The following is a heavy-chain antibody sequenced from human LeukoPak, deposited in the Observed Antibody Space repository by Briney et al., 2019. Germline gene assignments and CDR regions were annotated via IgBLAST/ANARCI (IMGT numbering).Heavy chain of an antibody. CDR1: GDSVSSNSAA. Sequence: SQTLSLTCAISGDSVSSNSAAWNWIRQSPSRGLEWLGRTYYRSKWYNDYAVSVKSRITINPDTSKNQFSLQLNPVTPEDTAVYYCARAPDSSGYYDSYWFDPWGQGTLVTVSS. D-gene: IGHD3-22*01. CDR3: ARAPDSSGYYDSYWFDP. J-gene: IGHJ5*02. CDR2: TYYRSKWYN. V-gene: IGHV6-1*01.